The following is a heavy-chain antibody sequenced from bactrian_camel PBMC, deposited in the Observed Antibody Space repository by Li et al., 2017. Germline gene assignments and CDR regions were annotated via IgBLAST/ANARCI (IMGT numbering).Heavy chain of an antibody. V-gene: IGHV3S42*01. CDR1: GGTFRRYV. J-gene: IGHJ6*01. CDR3: AAEASYSGDLFGF. CDR2: LYNSGST. D-gene: IGHD2*01. Sequence: VQLVESGGGLVQPGGSLRLSCSFSGGTFRRYVMDWVRQAPGKGREAVATLYNSGSTRYSDSVKGRFTISKDSAENTLYLQMNSLKPENTAMYYCAAEASYSGDLFGFWGQGTQVTVS.